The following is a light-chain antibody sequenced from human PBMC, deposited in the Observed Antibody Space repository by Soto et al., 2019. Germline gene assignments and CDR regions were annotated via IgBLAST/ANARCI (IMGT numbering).Light chain of an antibody. V-gene: IGKV1-12*01. CDR1: QGITNW. J-gene: IGKJ5*01. CDR3: QQSYSSIT. CDR2: AAS. Sequence: DIQITHSPSSVSSSVLYIFTITWRASQGITNWLAWYQQKPGKAPKLLIYAASSLQRGVPSTFSGGGSGTDFTLTISSLQPEDFATYYCQQSYSSITFGQGTRLEIK.